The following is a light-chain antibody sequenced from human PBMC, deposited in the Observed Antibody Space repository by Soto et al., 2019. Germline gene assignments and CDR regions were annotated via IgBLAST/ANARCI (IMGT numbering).Light chain of an antibody. Sequence: DIQMTQSPSTLSASVGDRVTITCRASQNISPWLAWYQQKPGKAPKLLISKATSLESGVPSRFSGSDSGTEFTLTISCLQPDDFATYYCQQYDSWTFGQGTKMEIK. V-gene: IGKV1-5*03. CDR2: KAT. J-gene: IGKJ1*01. CDR1: QNISPW. CDR3: QQYDSWT.